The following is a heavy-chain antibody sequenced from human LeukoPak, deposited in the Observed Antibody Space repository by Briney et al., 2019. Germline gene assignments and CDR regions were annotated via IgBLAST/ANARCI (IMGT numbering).Heavy chain of an antibody. CDR2: INAVDENT. CDR1: GFIFSSLA. D-gene: IGHD4/OR15-4a*01. CDR3: AKQFLGAN. V-gene: IGHV3-23*01. Sequence: GGSLRLSCAASGFIFSSLAMTWVRQAPAKGLEWVSTINAVDENTYYADSVKGRFTVSRDNSRNTLYLQMTSLRAEDTAVYYCAKQFLGANWGQGTLVIVSS. J-gene: IGHJ4*02.